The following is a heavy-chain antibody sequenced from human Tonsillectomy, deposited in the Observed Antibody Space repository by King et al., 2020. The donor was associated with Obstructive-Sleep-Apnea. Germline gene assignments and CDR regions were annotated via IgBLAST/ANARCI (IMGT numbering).Heavy chain of an antibody. D-gene: IGHD3-22*01. CDR3: ARGENYYDSSGYLLGAFDI. Sequence: VQLVESGGGVVQPGRSLRLSCAASGFTFSSYAMHWVRQAPGKGLEWVAVISYEGSNKYYADSVKGRFTISRDNSKNTLYLQMNSLRAEDTAVHYCARGENYYDSSGYLLGAFDIWGHGTMVTVSS. J-gene: IGHJ3*02. CDR1: GFTFSSYA. CDR2: ISYEGSNK. V-gene: IGHV3-30-3*01.